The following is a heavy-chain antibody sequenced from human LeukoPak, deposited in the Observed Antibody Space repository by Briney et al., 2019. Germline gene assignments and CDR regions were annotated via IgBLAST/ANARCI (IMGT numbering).Heavy chain of an antibody. J-gene: IGHJ4*02. V-gene: IGHV7-4-1*02. CDR2: INTNTGNP. D-gene: IGHD3-16*01. Sequence: ASVKVSCKASGYTFTSYAMNWVRQAPGQGLEWMGWINTNTGNPTYAQGFTGRFVFSLDTSVSTAYLQISSLKAEDTAVCYCASLEEELGFYWGQGTLVTVSP. CDR1: GYTFTSYA. CDR3: ASLEEELGFY.